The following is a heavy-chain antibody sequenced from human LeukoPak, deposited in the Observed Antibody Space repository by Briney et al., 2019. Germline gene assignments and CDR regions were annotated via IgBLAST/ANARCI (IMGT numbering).Heavy chain of an antibody. CDR1: GGAINSYY. CDR3: AIGIVGATSRFDP. D-gene: IGHD1-26*01. V-gene: IGHV4-59*08. Sequence: SETLSLTCTVSGGAINSYYWSWMRQPPGKGLEWIGYIYYSGSTNYNPSLKSRVTISGDTSKKQFSLKLTSVTAADTAVYFCAIGIVGATSRFDPWGQGTLVTVSS. J-gene: IGHJ5*02. CDR2: IYYSGST.